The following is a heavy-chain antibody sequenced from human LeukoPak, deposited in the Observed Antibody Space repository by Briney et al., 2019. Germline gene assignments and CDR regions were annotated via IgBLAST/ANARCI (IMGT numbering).Heavy chain of an antibody. Sequence: GGSLRLSCAASGFSFSSYAMSWVRQAPGKGLEWVSAISGSGGSTYYADSVQGRFTISRDNSKNTQSLQMNILRAEDTAVYYCARVGYSGYDYDYWGQGTLVTVSS. CDR1: GFSFSSYA. CDR3: ARVGYSGYDYDY. D-gene: IGHD5-12*01. V-gene: IGHV3-23*01. J-gene: IGHJ4*02. CDR2: ISGSGGST.